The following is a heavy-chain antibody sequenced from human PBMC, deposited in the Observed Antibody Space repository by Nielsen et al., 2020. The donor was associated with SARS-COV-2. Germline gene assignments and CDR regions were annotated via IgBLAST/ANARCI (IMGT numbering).Heavy chain of an antibody. CDR2: NYYSAGT. J-gene: IGHJ4*02. CDR1: GGSIRGYY. V-gene: IGHV4-59*01. Sequence: GSLRLSCSVSGGSIRGYYWSWIRQPPGKGLEWIGYNYYSAGTATKYNPSLESRVTISVDTSKSQFSLKVNSVTAADTAVYYCARASHNRWELLNFDYWGQGTLVTVSS. CDR3: ARASHNRWELLNFDY. D-gene: IGHD1-26*01.